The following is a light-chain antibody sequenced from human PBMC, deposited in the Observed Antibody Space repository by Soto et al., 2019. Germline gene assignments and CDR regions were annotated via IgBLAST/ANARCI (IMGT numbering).Light chain of an antibody. CDR2: KTS. J-gene: IGKJ1*01. V-gene: IGKV1-5*03. CDR3: QHWNNYLWT. Sequence: DIQMTQSPSTLSASVGGRVTITCRASQTINDWLAWYQQKPGKAHKLLIYKTSSLESGVPSRFSGSGYGTEFTLTISGLQPEDFATYHCQHWNNYLWTFGQGTKVEIK. CDR1: QTINDW.